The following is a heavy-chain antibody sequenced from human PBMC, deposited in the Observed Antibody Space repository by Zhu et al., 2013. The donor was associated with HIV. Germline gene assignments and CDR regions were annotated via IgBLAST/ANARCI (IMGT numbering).Heavy chain of an antibody. CDR1: DTPSPAT. V-gene: IGHV1-2*02. CDR2: STLTVVA. Sequence: PGASVKVPARHLDTPSPATISTGCDRPLDKGLSGWDGSTLTVVAQTMHRSFRGRVTMTRDTSISTAYMELSRLRSDDTAVYYCARAPCYYGSGPPYYGMDVWGQGTTVTVSS. CDR3: ARAPCYYGSGPPYYGMDV. D-gene: IGHD3-10*01. J-gene: IGHJ6*02.